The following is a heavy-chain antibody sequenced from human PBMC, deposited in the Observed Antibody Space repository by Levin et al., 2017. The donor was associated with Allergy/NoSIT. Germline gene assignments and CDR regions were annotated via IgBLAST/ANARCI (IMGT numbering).Heavy chain of an antibody. D-gene: IGHD3-10*01. CDR1: GGSFSGYY. CDR2: INHSGST. J-gene: IGHJ4*02. CDR3: ARGTRYYGSGSYYKGAPMLY. Sequence: PGGSLRLSCAVYGGSFSGYYWSWIRQPPGKGLEWIGEINHSGSTNYNPSLKSRVTISVDTSKNQFSLKLSSVTAADTAVYYCARGTRYYGSGSYYKGAPMLYWGQGTLVTVSS. V-gene: IGHV4-34*01.